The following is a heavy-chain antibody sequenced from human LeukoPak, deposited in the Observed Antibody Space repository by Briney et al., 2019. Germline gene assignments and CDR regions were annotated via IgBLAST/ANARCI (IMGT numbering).Heavy chain of an antibody. D-gene: IGHD3-10*01. CDR3: AREGGFYASGTYNPDYGMDV. V-gene: IGHV3-21*01. CDR1: GFTFSRYT. Sequence: GGSLRLSCAASGFTFSRYTMNWVRQAPGKGLEWVSSISSGSVDIFYADSVKGRFTISRDNAKNSLYLQMNSLRAEDTAVYYCAREGGFYASGTYNPDYGMDVWGRGTTVTVSS. J-gene: IGHJ6*02. CDR2: ISSGSVDI.